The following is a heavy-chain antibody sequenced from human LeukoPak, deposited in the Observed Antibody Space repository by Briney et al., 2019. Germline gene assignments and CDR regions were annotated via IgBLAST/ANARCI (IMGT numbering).Heavy chain of an antibody. CDR1: GFTFSDYY. Sequence: PGGSLRLSCAASGFTFSDYYMSWIRQAPGKGLEWVSYISSSGSTIYYADSVKGQFTISRDNAKNSLYLQMNSLRAEDTAVYYCARRITFGGVIVYFDYWGQGTLVTVSS. V-gene: IGHV3-11*01. CDR2: ISSSGSTI. CDR3: ARRITFGGVIVYFDY. J-gene: IGHJ4*02. D-gene: IGHD3-16*02.